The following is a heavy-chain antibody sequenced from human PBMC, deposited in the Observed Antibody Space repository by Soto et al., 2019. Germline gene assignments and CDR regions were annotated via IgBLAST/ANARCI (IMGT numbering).Heavy chain of an antibody. J-gene: IGHJ4*02. D-gene: IGHD2-15*01. Sequence: PGGSLRLSCAASGFTFSDYYMSWIRQAPGKGLEWVSYITSSGSTIYYADSVRGRFTISRDNARNSLYLQMNSLRAEDTAMYYCARGDSASSGGSATFEYWGLGTLVTVSS. CDR3: ARGDSASSGGSATFEY. CDR2: ITSSGSTI. V-gene: IGHV3-11*01. CDR1: GFTFSDYY.